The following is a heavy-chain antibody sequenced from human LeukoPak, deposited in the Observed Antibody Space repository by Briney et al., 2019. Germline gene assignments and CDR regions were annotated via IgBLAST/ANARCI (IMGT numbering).Heavy chain of an antibody. J-gene: IGHJ3*02. Sequence: SETLSLTCTVSGGSISSSSYYWGWIRQPPGKGLEWIGSIYYSGSTYYNLSLKSRVTISVDTSKNQFSLKLSSVTAADTAVYYCARHAGSYWASAFDIWGQGTMVTVSS. CDR3: ARHAGSYWASAFDI. D-gene: IGHD1-26*01. CDR2: IYYSGST. V-gene: IGHV4-39*01. CDR1: GGSISSSSYY.